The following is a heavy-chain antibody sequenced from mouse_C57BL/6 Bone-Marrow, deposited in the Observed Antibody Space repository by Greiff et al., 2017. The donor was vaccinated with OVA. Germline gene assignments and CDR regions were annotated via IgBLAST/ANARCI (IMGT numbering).Heavy chain of an antibody. D-gene: IGHD2-2*01. Sequence: QVQLQQSGAELVRPGASVTLSCKASGYTFTDYEMHWVKQTPVHGLEWMGSIDPETGGTAYNQKFKGQAILTADKSSSTAYIELRSLTSEDSAVYYCTNIWLRRRFYAMDYWGQGTSVTVSA. CDR3: TNIWLRRRFYAMDY. J-gene: IGHJ4*01. CDR2: IDPETGGT. V-gene: IGHV1-15*01. CDR1: GYTFTDYE.